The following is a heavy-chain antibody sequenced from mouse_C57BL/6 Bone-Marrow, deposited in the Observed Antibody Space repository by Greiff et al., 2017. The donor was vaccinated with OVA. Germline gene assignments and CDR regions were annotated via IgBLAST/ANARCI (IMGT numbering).Heavy chain of an antibody. CDR1: GFTFSDFY. CDR2: ISNGGGST. J-gene: IGHJ4*01. CDR3: ARLDAMDY. Sequence: EVHLVESGGGLVQPGGSLKLSCAASGFTFSDFYMYWIRQTPEKRLEWVAYISNGGGSTYYPDTVKGRFTISRDNAKNTLYLQMSRLKSEDTARYYCARLDAMDYWGQGTSVTVSS. V-gene: IGHV5-12*01.